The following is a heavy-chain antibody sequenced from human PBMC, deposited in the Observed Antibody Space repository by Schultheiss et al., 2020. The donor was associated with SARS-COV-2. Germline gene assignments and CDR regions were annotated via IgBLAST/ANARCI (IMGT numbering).Heavy chain of an antibody. V-gene: IGHV3-48*03. CDR3: ARDGGTAMVDY. CDR2: ISSSGSTI. CDR1: GFTFSSYE. Sequence: GGSLRLSCAASGFTFSSYEMNWVRQAPGKGLEWVSYISSSGSTIYYADSVKCRFTISRDNAKNSLYLQMNSLRAEDTAVYYCARDGGTAMVDYWGQGTLVTVSS. D-gene: IGHD5-18*01. J-gene: IGHJ4*02.